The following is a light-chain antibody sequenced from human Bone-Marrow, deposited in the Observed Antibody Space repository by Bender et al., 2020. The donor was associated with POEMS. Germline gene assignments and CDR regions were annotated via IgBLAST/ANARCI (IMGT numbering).Light chain of an antibody. CDR1: SSDVGAYNY. V-gene: IGLV2-14*03. Sequence: QSALIQPASVSGSPGQSITISCTGTSSDVGAYNYVSWYQQHPGKAPKLMIFDVSNRPSGVSNRFSGSKSGITASLTISGLQAEDEADYYCASYTRGSTLVVFGGGTELTVL. CDR3: ASYTRGSTLVV. J-gene: IGLJ2*01. CDR2: DVS.